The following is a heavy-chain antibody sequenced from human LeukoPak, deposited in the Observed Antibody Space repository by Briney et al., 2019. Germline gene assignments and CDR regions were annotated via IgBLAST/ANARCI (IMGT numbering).Heavy chain of an antibody. D-gene: IGHD5/OR15-5a*01. CDR1: GFKFGSYG. J-gene: IGHJ4*02. CDR2: IRYDGSNK. CDR3: AKGFPVSRY. Sequence: GGSLRLSCAASGFKFGSYGINWVRQTPGKGLEWVAFIRYDGSNKYYADSVKGRFTISRDNSKNTLYLQMNSLRAEDTAVYYCAKGFPVSRYWGQGTLVTVSS. V-gene: IGHV3-30*02.